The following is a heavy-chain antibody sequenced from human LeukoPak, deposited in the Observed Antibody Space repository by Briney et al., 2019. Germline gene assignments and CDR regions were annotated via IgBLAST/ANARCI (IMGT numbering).Heavy chain of an antibody. CDR1: GGSFSGYY. CDR2: INHSGST. J-gene: IGHJ4*02. CDR3: ARGRLDFWSGYHTYYFDY. Sequence: SETLSLTCAVYGGSFSGYYWSWIRQPPGKGLEWIGEINHSGSTNYNPSLKSRVTISVDTSKNQFSLKLSSVTAADTAVYYCARGRLDFWSGYHTYYFDYWGQGTLVTVSS. V-gene: IGHV4-34*01. D-gene: IGHD3-3*01.